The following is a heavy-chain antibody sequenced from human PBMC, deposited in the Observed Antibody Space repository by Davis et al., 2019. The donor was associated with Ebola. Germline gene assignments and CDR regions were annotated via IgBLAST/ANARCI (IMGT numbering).Heavy chain of an antibody. CDR1: GFTFSDYF. CDR2: ISSDSGTI. V-gene: IGHV3-11*01. D-gene: IGHD3-3*01. Sequence: PGGSLRLSCAASGFTFSDYFMSWIRQVPGKGLEWVSHISSDSGTIYSADSVKGRFTISRDNGNSSLYLQMRSLRAEDTAVYYCARGLKFLEWTPRGDFDYWGQGTLVTVSS. CDR3: ARGLKFLEWTPRGDFDY. J-gene: IGHJ4*02.